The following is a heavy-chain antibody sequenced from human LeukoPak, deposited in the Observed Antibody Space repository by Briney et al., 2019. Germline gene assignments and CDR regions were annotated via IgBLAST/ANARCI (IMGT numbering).Heavy chain of an antibody. J-gene: IGHJ4*02. CDR2: ISWSGGSI. D-gene: IGHD2-15*01. CDR1: GFTFSSYA. V-gene: IGHV3-23*01. CDR3: AKVLRQWSRALVFDY. Sequence: PGGSLRLSCAASGFTFSSYAMSWVRQAPGKGLEWVSVISWSGGSIYYADSVKGRFTISRDNSKNTLYLQMNSLRAEDTAIYYCAKVLRQWSRALVFDYWGQGTLVTVSS.